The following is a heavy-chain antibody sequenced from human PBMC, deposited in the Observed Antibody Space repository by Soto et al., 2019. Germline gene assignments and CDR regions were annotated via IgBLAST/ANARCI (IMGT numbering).Heavy chain of an antibody. J-gene: IGHJ1*01. CDR3: AREGSYSDSIGNFYQRYFQH. D-gene: IGHD3-22*01. CDR1: GGSFSGYY. V-gene: IGHV4-34*01. Sequence: PSETLSLTCAVDGGSFSGYYWSWIRQPPGNGLEWIGEINHSGSTFYNPSLKSRVTISQDMSKNQFSLKLSSVTAADTAVYYCAREGSYSDSIGNFYQRYFQHWGQGPLVTVSS. CDR2: INHSGST.